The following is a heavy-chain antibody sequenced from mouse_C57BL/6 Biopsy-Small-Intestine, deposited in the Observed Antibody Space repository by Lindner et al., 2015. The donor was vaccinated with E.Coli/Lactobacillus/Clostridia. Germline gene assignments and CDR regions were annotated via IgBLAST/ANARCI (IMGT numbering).Heavy chain of an antibody. V-gene: IGHV3-1*01. D-gene: IGHD1-1*01. CDR2: ISYSGST. Sequence: VQLQESGPGMVEPSQSLSLTCTVTGYSITSGYDWHWIRHFPGNKLEWMGYISYSGSTNYNPSLKNRISITRDTSKNQFFLKLNSVTTEDTATYYCARGGYYGSSSHWYFDVWGTGTTVTVSS. J-gene: IGHJ1*03. CDR3: ARGGYYGSSSHWYFDV. CDR1: GYSITSGYD.